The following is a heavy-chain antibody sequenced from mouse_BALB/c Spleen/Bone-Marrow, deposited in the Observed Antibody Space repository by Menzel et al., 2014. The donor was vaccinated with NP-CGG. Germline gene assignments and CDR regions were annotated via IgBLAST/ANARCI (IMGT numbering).Heavy chain of an antibody. D-gene: IGHD1-1*01. CDR2: SRNKANNYTT. CDR3: ARDYYGSSYWYFDV. V-gene: IGHV7-1*02. Sequence: EVKLVESGGGLVQPGGSLRLSCAPSGFTFSDFYMEWVRQPPGKRLEWIAASRNKANNYTTEYSASVKGRFIVSRDTSQSILYLQMNALRAEDTAIYYCARDYYGSSYWYFDVWGAGTTVTVSS. CDR1: GFTFSDFY. J-gene: IGHJ1*01.